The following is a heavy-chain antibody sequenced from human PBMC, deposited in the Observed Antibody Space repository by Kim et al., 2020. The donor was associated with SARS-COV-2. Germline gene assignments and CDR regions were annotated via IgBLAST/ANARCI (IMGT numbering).Heavy chain of an antibody. CDR1: GGSISSGGYY. CDR2: IYYSGST. J-gene: IGHJ6*02. Sequence: SETLSLTCTVSGGSISSGGYYWSWIRQHPGKGLEWIGYIYYSGSTYYNPSLKSRVTISVDTSKNQFSMKLSSVTAADTAVYYCARDALKNPVPLVYYYYYGMHVWGQGTTVTVSS. V-gene: IGHV4-31*03. CDR3: ARDALKNPVPLVYYYYYGMHV.